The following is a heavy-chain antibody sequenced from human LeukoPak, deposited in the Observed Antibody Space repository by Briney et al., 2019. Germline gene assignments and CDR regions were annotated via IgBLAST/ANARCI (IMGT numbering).Heavy chain of an antibody. CDR3: ARVYGDSSGYYY. CDR1: GGTFSSYA. V-gene: IGHV1-69*05. D-gene: IGHD3-22*01. J-gene: IGHJ4*02. Sequence: ASVKVSCKASGGTFSSYAISWVRQAPGQGLEWMGGIIPIFGTANYAQKFQGRVTITTDESTSTAYMELSSLRSEDTAVYYCARVYGDSSGYYYWGQGTLVTVSS. CDR2: IIPIFGTA.